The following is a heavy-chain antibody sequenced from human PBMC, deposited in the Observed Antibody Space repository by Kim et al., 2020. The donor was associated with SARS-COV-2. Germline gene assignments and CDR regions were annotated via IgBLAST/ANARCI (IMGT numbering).Heavy chain of an antibody. D-gene: IGHD6-6*01. Sequence: SQTISLTCAISGDSVSSNSAAWNWIRQSPSRGLEWLGRTYYRSKWYNDYAESVKSRITINPETSNNQFSLQLNSVTPEDTAVYYCARVPNYSSSSGWFDPWGQGTLVTVSS. CDR2: TYYRSKWYN. CDR3: ARVPNYSSSSGWFDP. V-gene: IGHV6-1*01. CDR1: GDSVSSNSAA. J-gene: IGHJ5*02.